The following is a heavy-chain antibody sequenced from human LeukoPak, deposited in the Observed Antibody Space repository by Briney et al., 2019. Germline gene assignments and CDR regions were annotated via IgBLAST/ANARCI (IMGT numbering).Heavy chain of an antibody. V-gene: IGHV3-30-3*01. CDR1: RFTFSSYA. CDR3: ASMIVEFDY. J-gene: IGHJ4*02. CDR2: ISYDGSNK. Sequence: GGSLRLSCAASRFTFSSYAMHWVRQAPGKGLEWVAVISYDGSNKYYADSVKGRFTISRDNSKNTLYLQMNSLRAEDTAVYYCASMIVEFDYWGQGTLVTVSS. D-gene: IGHD3-22*01.